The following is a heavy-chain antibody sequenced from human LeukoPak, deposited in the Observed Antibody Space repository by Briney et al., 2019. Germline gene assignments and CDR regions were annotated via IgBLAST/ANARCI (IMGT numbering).Heavy chain of an antibody. D-gene: IGHD3-16*02. CDR2: IYYSGST. CDR1: GGSISSSSYY. J-gene: IGHJ4*02. Sequence: SETLSLTCTVSGGSISSSSYYWGWIRQPPGKGLEWIGSIYYSGSTYYNPSLKSRVTISVDTSKNQFSLKLSSVTAADTAVYYCARGLFYVWGSYRRGYFDYWGQGTLVTVSS. V-gene: IGHV4-39*07. CDR3: ARGLFYVWGSYRRGYFDY.